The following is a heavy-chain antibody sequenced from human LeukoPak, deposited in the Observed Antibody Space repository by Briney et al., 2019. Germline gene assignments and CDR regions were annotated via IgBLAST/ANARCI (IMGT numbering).Heavy chain of an antibody. Sequence: GGSLRLSCAASGFTFSSYGMHWVRQAPGRGLEWVANIKEDGSEKHYVDSVKGRFTISRDNAKNSLYLQMNSLRAEDTAVYFCARLRAFDVWGQGTMVTVSS. CDR1: GFTFSSYG. V-gene: IGHV3-7*05. J-gene: IGHJ3*01. CDR3: ARLRAFDV. CDR2: IKEDGSEK.